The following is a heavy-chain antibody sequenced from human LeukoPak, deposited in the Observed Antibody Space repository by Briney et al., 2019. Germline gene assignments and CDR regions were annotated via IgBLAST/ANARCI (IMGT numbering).Heavy chain of an antibody. CDR2: IIPIFGTA. CDR1: GGTFSSYA. CDR3: AREQSWYYDSSGHDAFDI. D-gene: IGHD3-22*01. Sequence: GASVKVSCKASGGTFSSYAISWVRQAPGQGLEWMGGIIPIFGTANYAQKFQGRVTITADESTSTAYMELSSLRSEDTAVYYCAREQSWYYDSSGHDAFDIWGQGTMVTVSS. J-gene: IGHJ3*02. V-gene: IGHV1-69*13.